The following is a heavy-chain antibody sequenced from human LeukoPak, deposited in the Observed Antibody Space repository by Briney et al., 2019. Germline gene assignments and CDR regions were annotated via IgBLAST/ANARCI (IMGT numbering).Heavy chain of an antibody. CDR3: ARDRLEGGETFDS. J-gene: IGHJ4*02. Sequence: PGGSLRLSCAVSGITLSNYGMSWVRQAPGKGLEWVSSITGSSSYISYADSVKGRFTISRDNAENSLFLQMNSLRPEDTAVYFCARDRLEGGETFDSWGQGTLVTVSS. CDR1: GITLSNYG. CDR2: ITGSSSYI. V-gene: IGHV3-21*01. D-gene: IGHD1-1*01.